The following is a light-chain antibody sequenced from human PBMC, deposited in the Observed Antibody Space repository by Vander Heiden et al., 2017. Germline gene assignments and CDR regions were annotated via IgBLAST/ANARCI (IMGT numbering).Light chain of an antibody. Sequence: DVQMTQSPSTLSASVGDRVTITCRASQSISTWLAWYQQKPGKAPKLLIYKASSLASGVPSRFSGSGSGTEFTLTISSLQPDDFATYYCQQDNSYPWTFGQGTKVXIK. CDR3: QQDNSYPWT. CDR2: KAS. V-gene: IGKV1-5*03. CDR1: QSISTW. J-gene: IGKJ1*01.